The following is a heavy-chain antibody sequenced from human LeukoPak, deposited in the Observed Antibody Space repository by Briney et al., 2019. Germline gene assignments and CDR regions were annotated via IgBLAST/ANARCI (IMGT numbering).Heavy chain of an antibody. V-gene: IGHV3-48*02. CDR1: GFTFSTYN. Sequence: GGSLRLSCAASGFTFSTYNMNWVRQAPGKGLEWVSHITSSSTNIYYADSVKGRFTISRDNAMNALSLQMNSLRDEDTAVYYCATSGNYYLKYWGQGTLVTVSS. D-gene: IGHD1-26*01. CDR3: ATSGNYYLKY. J-gene: IGHJ4*02. CDR2: ITSSSTNI.